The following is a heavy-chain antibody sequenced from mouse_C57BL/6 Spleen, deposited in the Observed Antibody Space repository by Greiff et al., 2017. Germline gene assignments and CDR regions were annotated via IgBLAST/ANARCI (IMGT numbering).Heavy chain of an antibody. CDR2: INPSNGGT. J-gene: IGHJ4*01. V-gene: IGHV1-53*01. D-gene: IGHD2-4*01. CDR1: GYTFTSYW. CDR3: ARFDYDKGRYYYAMDY. Sequence: QVQLQQPGTELVKPGASVKLSRKASGYTFTSYWMHWVKQRPGQGLEWIGNINPSNGGTNYNEKFKSKATLTVDKSSSTAYMQLSSLTSEDSAVXYCARFDYDKGRYYYAMDYWGQGTSVTVSS.